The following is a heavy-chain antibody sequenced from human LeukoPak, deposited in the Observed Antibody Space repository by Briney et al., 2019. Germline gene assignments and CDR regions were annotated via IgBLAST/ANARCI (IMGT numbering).Heavy chain of an antibody. CDR1: GGTFSSYA. CDR3: ARGFRSQQLAPREILVYGMDV. CDR2: IIPIFGTA. D-gene: IGHD6-13*01. V-gene: IGHV1-69*05. Sequence: SVKVSCKASGGTFSSYAISWVRQAPGQGLEWMGGIIPIFGTANYAQKFQGRVTITTDESTSTAYMELSSLRSEDTAVYYCARGFRSQQLAPREILVYGMDVWGQGTTVTVSS. J-gene: IGHJ6*02.